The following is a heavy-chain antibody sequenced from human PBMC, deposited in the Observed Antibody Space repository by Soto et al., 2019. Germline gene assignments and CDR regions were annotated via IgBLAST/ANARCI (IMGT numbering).Heavy chain of an antibody. CDR1: GFTFSSYA. CDR3: ARVRPTNYYDFWSGYYYFDY. V-gene: IGHV3-30-3*01. D-gene: IGHD3-3*01. CDR2: ILYGGSNK. Sequence: GGSLRLSCAASGFTFSSYAMSWVRQAPGKGLEWVSVILYGGSNKYYADSVRGRFTISRDNSKNTLYLQMNSLRAEDTAVYYCARVRPTNYYDFWSGYYYFDYWGQGTLVTVSS. J-gene: IGHJ4*02.